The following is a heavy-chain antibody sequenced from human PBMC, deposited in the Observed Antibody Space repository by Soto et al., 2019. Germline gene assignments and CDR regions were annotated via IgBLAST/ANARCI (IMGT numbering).Heavy chain of an antibody. CDR1: GFTFSSYG. CDR3: AKDGFLVIVGAGNLDY. J-gene: IGHJ4*02. CDR2: ISYDGSNK. V-gene: IGHV3-30*18. D-gene: IGHD1-26*01. Sequence: QVQLVESGGGVVQPGRSLRLSCAASGFTFSSYGMHWVRQAPGKGLEWVAVISYDGSNKYYADSVKGRFTISRDISKNTLYLQMNSLRAEDTAVYYCAKDGFLVIVGAGNLDYWGQGTLVTVSS.